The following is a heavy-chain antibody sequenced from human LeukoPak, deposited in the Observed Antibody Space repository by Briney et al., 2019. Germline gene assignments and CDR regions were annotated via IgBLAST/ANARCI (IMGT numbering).Heavy chain of an antibody. CDR2: IYYSGST. V-gene: IGHV4-59*01. CDR3: ATNTGTVFDY. D-gene: IGHD7-27*01. CDR1: GGSISSYY. Sequence: SETLSLTCTVSGGSISSYYWSWIRQPPGKGLEWIGYIYYSGSTNYNPSLKSRATISLEMSTHQFSLNLTSVTAADTAVYYCATNTGTVFDYWGQGALVTVSS. J-gene: IGHJ4*02.